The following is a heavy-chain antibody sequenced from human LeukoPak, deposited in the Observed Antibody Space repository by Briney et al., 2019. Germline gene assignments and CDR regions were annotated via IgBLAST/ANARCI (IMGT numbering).Heavy chain of an antibody. CDR1: GLTFSGFE. J-gene: IGHJ4*02. CDR2: IRGDGTTK. Sequence: GGSLRLSCVGSGLTFSGFEMNWVRQAPGKGLEWVSHIRGDGTTKSYADSVKGRFTISRDNAKNSLYLQMNSLRPEDTAIYYCARRFRDWGQGTLVTVSS. CDR3: ARRFRD. D-gene: IGHD5-24*01. V-gene: IGHV3-48*03.